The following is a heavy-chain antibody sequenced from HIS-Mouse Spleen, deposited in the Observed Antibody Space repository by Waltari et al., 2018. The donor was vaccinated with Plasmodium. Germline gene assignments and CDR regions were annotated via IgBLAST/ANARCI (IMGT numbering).Heavy chain of an antibody. J-gene: IGHJ4*02. V-gene: IGHV4-34*01. Sequence: QVQLQQWGAGLLKPSETLSLTCAVYGGSFSGYYWSWIRQPPGKGLEWIGEINHSGSTHYHPALKSRVTISVDTSKNQFSLRLSSVTAADTAVYYCARGSAAAGPFDYWGQGTLVTVSS. CDR3: ARGSAAAGPFDY. CDR1: GGSFSGYY. CDR2: INHSGST. D-gene: IGHD6-13*01.